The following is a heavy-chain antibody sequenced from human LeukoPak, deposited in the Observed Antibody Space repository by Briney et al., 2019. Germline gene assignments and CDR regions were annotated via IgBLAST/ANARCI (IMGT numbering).Heavy chain of an antibody. CDR3: ARVSGHSSGWPFDY. D-gene: IGHD6-19*01. V-gene: IGHV4-59*01. CDR1: GGSISSYY. Sequence: SETLSLTCTVSGGSISSYYWSWIRQPPGKGLEWIGYIYYSGSTNYNPSLESRVTISVDTSKNQFSLKLSSVTAADTAVYYCARVSGHSSGWPFDYWGQGTLVTVSS. CDR2: IYYSGST. J-gene: IGHJ4*02.